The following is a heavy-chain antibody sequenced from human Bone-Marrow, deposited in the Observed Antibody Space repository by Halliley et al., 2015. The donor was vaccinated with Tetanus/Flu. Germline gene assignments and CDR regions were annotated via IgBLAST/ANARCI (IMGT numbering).Heavy chain of an antibody. V-gene: IGHV4-34*01. Sequence: IHHSGSTTNTPSLKGRVPISIATSKNQFSLKLISVTAADTAVYYCARDSLFCANGVCYSGDFDSWGQGTLVTVSS. CDR2: IHHSGST. J-gene: IGHJ4*02. D-gene: IGHD2-8*01. CDR3: ARDSLFCANGVCYSGDFDS.